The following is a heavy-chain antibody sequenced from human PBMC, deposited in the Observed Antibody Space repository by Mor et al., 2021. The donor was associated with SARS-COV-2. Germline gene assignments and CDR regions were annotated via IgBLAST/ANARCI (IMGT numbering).Heavy chain of an antibody. CDR2: ISSSGFNT. D-gene: IGHD3-22*01. CDR3: AKDRTNSNPQPFDY. V-gene: IGHV3-23*01. J-gene: IGHJ4*02. Sequence: WVRQPPGKGLECVSGISSSGFNTYYADSVKGRFTISRDNSKNTLYLQMNNLRAEDTAVYYCAKDRTNSNPQPFDYWGQGTL.